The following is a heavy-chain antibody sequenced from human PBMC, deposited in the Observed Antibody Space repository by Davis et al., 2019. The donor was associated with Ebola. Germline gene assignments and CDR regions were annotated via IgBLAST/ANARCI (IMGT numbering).Heavy chain of an antibody. J-gene: IGHJ4*02. CDR2: IIPVFRTA. Sequence: AASVKVSCKAVGDTLSSYAMTWVRQAPGQGLEWMGGIIPVFRTASYAQKFQGRVMITADKSTRIAYMELNSLTSEDTAVYYCARGPSVATAHYFDYWGQGTLVTVSS. CDR3: ARGPSVATAHYFDY. D-gene: IGHD2-21*02. V-gene: IGHV1-69*06. CDR1: GDTLSSYA.